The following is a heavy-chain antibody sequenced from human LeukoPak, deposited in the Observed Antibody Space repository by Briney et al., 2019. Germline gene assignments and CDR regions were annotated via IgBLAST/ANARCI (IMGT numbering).Heavy chain of an antibody. Sequence: PSETLSLTCTVSGGSISSYYWSWIRQPPGKGLEWIGYIYYSGSTNYNPSLKSRVTISVDTSKNQFSLKLSSVTAADTAVYYCARASSGSHDYWCQGTLVTVSS. V-gene: IGHV4-59*01. D-gene: IGHD3-10*01. CDR3: ARASSGSHDY. CDR1: GGSISSYY. CDR2: IYYSGST. J-gene: IGHJ4*02.